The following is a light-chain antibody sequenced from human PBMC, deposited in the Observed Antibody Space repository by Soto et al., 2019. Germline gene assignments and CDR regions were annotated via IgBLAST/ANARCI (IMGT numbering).Light chain of an antibody. Sequence: QSALTRPASVSGSPGQSITISCTGTSSDVGSYNLVSWYQQHPGKAPKLMIYEGSKRPSGVSNRFSGSKSGNTASLTISGLQAEDEADYYCCSYAGSRVFGGGTQLTVL. CDR2: EGS. J-gene: IGLJ3*02. CDR3: CSYAGSRV. V-gene: IGLV2-23*01. CDR1: SSDVGSYNL.